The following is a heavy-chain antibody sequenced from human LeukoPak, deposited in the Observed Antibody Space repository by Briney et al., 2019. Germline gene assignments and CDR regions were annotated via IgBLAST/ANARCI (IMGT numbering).Heavy chain of an antibody. D-gene: IGHD5-12*01. J-gene: IGHJ4*02. V-gene: IGHV3-21*04. Sequence: GGSLRLSCAASGFTFSTYTMSWVRQAPGKGLEWVSSVSRNYNYIYYADSVKGRFTISRDDAKNSLFLQMNSLRVEDTAVCYCAKGKSGYSGHTIFSYWGQGTLVTVSS. CDR1: GFTFSTYT. CDR3: AKGKSGYSGHTIFSY. CDR2: VSRNYNYI.